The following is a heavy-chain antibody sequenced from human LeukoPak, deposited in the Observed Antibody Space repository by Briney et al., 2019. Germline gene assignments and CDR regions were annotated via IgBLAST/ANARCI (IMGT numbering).Heavy chain of an antibody. CDR2: ISSDGSST. CDR3: ARDQRVTGRPDIDY. J-gene: IGHJ4*02. Sequence: PGGSLRLSCAASGFTFRNHWMHWARQTPGKGLVLVSRISSDGSSTTYADSVKGRFTISRDNAKNTLYLQMNNLRAEDTAMYYCARDQRVTGRPDIDYWGQGTLVIVSS. CDR1: GFTFRNHW. V-gene: IGHV3-74*03. D-gene: IGHD6-6*01.